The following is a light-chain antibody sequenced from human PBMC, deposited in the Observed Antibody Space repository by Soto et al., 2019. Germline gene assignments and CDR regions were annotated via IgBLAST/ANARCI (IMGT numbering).Light chain of an antibody. CDR2: EVS. Sequence: QSALAQPASVSGSPGQSITMSCTGTSSDTAGYNYVSWYQQHPGKAPKLMIYEVSNRPSGVSNRFSGSQSGNTASLTISGLQAEDEANYYCSSYTTSNTPLYVFGTGTKVTV. CDR1: SSDTAGYNY. CDR3: SSYTTSNTPLYV. V-gene: IGLV2-14*01. J-gene: IGLJ1*01.